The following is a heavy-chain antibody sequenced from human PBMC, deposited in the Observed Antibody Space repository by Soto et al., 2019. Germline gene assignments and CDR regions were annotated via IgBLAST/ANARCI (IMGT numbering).Heavy chain of an antibody. CDR3: TRGPRSTSTGTGAF. J-gene: IGHJ4*02. Sequence: GSLRLSCAAAGFIFKMYWMHWVRQSPGKGLVWISRIYNDGTYSDYADSVRGRFTISRDNVNDTLYLQMNALRVEDTAVYYCTRGPRSTSTGTGAFWGQGTLVTVSS. D-gene: IGHD1-1*01. CDR1: GFIFKMYW. V-gene: IGHV3-74*01. CDR2: IYNDGTYS.